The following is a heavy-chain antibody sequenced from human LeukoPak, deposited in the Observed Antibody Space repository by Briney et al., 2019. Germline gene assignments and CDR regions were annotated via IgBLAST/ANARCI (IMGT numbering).Heavy chain of an antibody. V-gene: IGHV3-15*01. D-gene: IGHD4-17*01. CDR3: ITDPGDYENF. CDR1: GFSSSNAW. Sequence: PGGSLRLSCAASGFSSSNAWMSWVRQAPGKGLEWVGRIKSKSDGETRDYAAPVRGRFAISRDDSKNTLFLLMNSLETDDTAVYFCITDPGDYENFWGQGTLVTVSS. CDR2: IKSKSDGETR. J-gene: IGHJ4*02.